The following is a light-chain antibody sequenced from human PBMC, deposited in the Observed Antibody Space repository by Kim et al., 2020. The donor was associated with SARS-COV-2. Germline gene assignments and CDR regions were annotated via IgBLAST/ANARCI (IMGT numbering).Light chain of an antibody. J-gene: IGKJ4*02. CDR1: HSVSGYY. CDR2: GAC. Sequence: YPGQKSTLSCRARHSVSGYYIAWYQRKPGKAPRIVIDGACNRASCSPDRFCGSGYRKEYTLTSSRPEREGFAGYYCQQYGRSQLTFGGRTKVDIK. V-gene: IGKV3-20*01. CDR3: QQYGRSQLT.